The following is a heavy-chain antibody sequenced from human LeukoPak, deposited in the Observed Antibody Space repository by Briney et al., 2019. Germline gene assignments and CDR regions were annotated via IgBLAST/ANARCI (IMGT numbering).Heavy chain of an antibody. D-gene: IGHD2-8*01. CDR2: INPSGGST. Sequence: GASVKVSCKASGYSLTTYYMHWVGQPLGQGLKWMAIINPSGGSTNYAQKFQGRVTMTRDTPTNTVYMELSSLRTEDTAVYYCASVYLYGMDVWGQGTTVTVSS. CDR1: GYSLTTYY. J-gene: IGHJ6*02. V-gene: IGHV1-46*01. CDR3: ASVYLYGMDV.